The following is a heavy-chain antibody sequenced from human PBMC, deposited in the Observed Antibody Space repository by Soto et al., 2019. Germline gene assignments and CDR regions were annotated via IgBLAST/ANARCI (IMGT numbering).Heavy chain of an antibody. CDR2: ISSNAITT. CDR3: VKDKIVYTTLLTYYFDL. CDR1: GFTFSSYS. J-gene: IGHJ4*02. D-gene: IGHD5-12*01. V-gene: IGHV3-64D*06. Sequence: GGSLRLSCSASGFTFSSYSMHWVRQAPGNRPEYVAGISSNAITTYYADSVKGRVIISRDNSQNTLFLQMSSLRPEDTAMYFCVKDKIVYTTLLTYYFDLWGQGTLVTVSS.